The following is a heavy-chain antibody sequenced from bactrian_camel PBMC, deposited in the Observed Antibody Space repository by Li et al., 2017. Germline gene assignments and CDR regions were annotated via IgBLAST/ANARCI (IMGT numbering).Heavy chain of an antibody. CDR3: ATAWSITALRAYNH. J-gene: IGHJ4*01. CDR1: GYTKNFYC. CDR2: MHSGFGA. D-gene: IGHD5*01. V-gene: IGHV3S1*01. Sequence: HVQLVESGGGLVQAGGSMKLSCQVSGYTKNFYCMAWFRQAPGKEREGVASMHSGFGAIYADAVKGRFTISWDSANNTLYLQLDSLKPEDTAMYYCATAWSITALRAYNHWGQGTQVTVS.